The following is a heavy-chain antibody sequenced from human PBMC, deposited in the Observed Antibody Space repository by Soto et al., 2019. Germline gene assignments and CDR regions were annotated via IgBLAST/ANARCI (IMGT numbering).Heavy chain of an antibody. CDR2: IYHRGST. J-gene: IGHJ4*02. D-gene: IGHD6-19*01. CDR3: AAVAVAATVFDY. Sequence: QLQLQESGSGLVKPSQTLSLTCAVSGGSISSGGYSWSWIRQPPGKGLEWIGYIYHRGSTYYNPSLNCRDTISADRCRNQFSLKLSSVTAADTAVYYCAAVAVAATVFDYWGRGTLVAVSS. V-gene: IGHV4-30-2*01. CDR1: GGSISSGGYS.